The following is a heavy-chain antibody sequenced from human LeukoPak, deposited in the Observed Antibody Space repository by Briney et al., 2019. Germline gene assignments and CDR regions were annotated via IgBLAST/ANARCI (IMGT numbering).Heavy chain of an antibody. J-gene: IGHJ4*02. CDR2: IYYSGST. D-gene: IGHD2-15*01. CDR3: ARDDCSGGSCYFDY. V-gene: IGHV4-59*01. CDR1: GGSISSYY. Sequence: SETLSLTCTVSGGSISSYYWSWIRQPPGKGLEWIGYIYYSGSTNYNPSLKSRVTISVDTSKNQFSLKLSSVTAADTAVYYCARDDCSGGSCYFDYWGQGTLVTVSS.